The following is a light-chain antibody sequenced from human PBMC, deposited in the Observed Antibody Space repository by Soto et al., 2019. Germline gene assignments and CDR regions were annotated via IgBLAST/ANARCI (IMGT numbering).Light chain of an antibody. Sequence: QSALTQPASVSGSPGQSITISCTGTSSDVGRYRYVTWYQQHPGKAPKLMIYEVSNRPSGVSNRFSGSKSGSTASLTISGLQAEDEADYYCSSYTANTAWVFGGGTKLTVL. J-gene: IGLJ3*02. V-gene: IGLV2-14*01. CDR2: EVS. CDR1: SSDVGRYRY. CDR3: SSYTANTAWV.